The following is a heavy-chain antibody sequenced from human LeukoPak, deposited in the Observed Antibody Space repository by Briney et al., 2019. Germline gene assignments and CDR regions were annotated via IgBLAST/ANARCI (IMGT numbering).Heavy chain of an antibody. Sequence: PSETLSLTCTVSVASVSRGYYHWTCLRDPPGEGLEWIGYIYYSGSTNYNPSPQSRVTIQLDTSRNQFSMNLSSVTPADTAMYYCARAPILYCSTGTSYSHFDNWGQGTLVTVSS. D-gene: IGHD2-15*01. CDR3: ARAPILYCSTGTSYSHFDN. CDR2: IYYSGST. CDR1: VASVSRGYYH. V-gene: IGHV4-61*01. J-gene: IGHJ4*02.